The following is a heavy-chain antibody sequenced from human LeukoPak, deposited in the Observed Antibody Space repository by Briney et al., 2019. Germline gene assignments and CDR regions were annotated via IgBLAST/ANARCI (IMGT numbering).Heavy chain of an antibody. J-gene: IGHJ4*02. V-gene: IGHV4-31*03. D-gene: IGHD6-6*01. CDR2: IYYSGST. CDR1: GGSISSGGYY. Sequence: PSQTLSLICTVSGGSISSGGYYWSWIRQHPGKGLEWIGYIYYSGSTYYNPSLKSRVTISVDTSKNQFSLKLSSVTAADTAVYYCARGEEYSSSSYFDYWGQGTLVTVSS. CDR3: ARGEEYSSSSYFDY.